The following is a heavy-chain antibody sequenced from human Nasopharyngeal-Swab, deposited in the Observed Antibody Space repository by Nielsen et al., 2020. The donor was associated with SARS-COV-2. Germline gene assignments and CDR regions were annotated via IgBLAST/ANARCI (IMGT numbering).Heavy chain of an antibody. J-gene: IGHJ5*02. V-gene: IGHV4-39*01. CDR2: IYYSGST. CDR3: ASLGAYCGGDCPSWFDP. CDR1: GGSISSSSYY. D-gene: IGHD2-21*02. Sequence: GSLRLSCTVSGGSISSSSYYWGWIRQPPGKGLEWIGSIYYSGSTYYNPSLKSRVTISVDTSKNQFSLKLSSVTAADTAVYYCASLGAYCGGDCPSWFDPWGQGTLVTVSS.